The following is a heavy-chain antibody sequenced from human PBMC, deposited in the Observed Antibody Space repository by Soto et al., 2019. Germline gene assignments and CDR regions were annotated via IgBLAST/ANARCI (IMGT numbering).Heavy chain of an antibody. CDR1: GGTFSSYA. J-gene: IGHJ4*02. V-gene: IGHV1-69*13. D-gene: IGHD3-3*01. Sequence: SVKVSCKASGGTFSSYAISWVRQAPGQGLEWMGGIIPIFGTANYAQKFQGRVTITADESTSTAYMELSSLRSEDTAVYYCARAPYYDFWSGYSDYWGQGTLVTVSS. CDR3: ARAPYYDFWSGYSDY. CDR2: IIPIFGTA.